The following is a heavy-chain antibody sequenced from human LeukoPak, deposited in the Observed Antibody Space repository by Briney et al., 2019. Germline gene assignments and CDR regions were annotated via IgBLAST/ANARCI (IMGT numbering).Heavy chain of an antibody. CDR2: INPNDGST. V-gene: IGHV1-46*01. Sequence: ASVKVSCKASGYTFTNYWIQWVRQAPGQGLEWVALINPNDGSTTYAHKFQGRVTVTRDTSTSTVYMDLSSLTSEDTAVYYCARAPRNSSTMLDYWGQGTLVTVSS. J-gene: IGHJ4*02. CDR1: GYTFTNYW. D-gene: IGHD6-13*01. CDR3: ARAPRNSSTMLDY.